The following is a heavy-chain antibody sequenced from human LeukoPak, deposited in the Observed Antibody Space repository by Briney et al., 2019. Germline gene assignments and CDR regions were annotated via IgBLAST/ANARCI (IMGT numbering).Heavy chain of an antibody. CDR1: GGSISSGSYY. V-gene: IGHV4-31*03. D-gene: IGHD1-1*01. Sequence: SETLSLTCTVSGGSISSGSYYWSWIRQHPGKGLEWIGYIYYSGSTYYNPSLKSRVAIAVDTSKNQFSLKLRSVTAADTAVYYCARAQGLGGTTYYYYYGMDVWGQGTTVTVSS. CDR3: ARAQGLGGTTYYYYYGMDV. J-gene: IGHJ6*02. CDR2: IYYSGST.